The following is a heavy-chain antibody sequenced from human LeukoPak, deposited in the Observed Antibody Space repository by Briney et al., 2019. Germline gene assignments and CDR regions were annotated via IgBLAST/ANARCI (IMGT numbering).Heavy chain of an antibody. Sequence: ASVKVSCKASGYTFTSYDINWVRQATGQGLEWMGWMNPNSGNTGYAQKFQGRVTMTRDTSTSTVYMELSSLRSEDTAVYYCAREFRITGTLGFDYWGQGTLVTVSS. J-gene: IGHJ4*02. CDR3: AREFRITGTLGFDY. V-gene: IGHV1-8*01. CDR1: GYTFTSYD. CDR2: MNPNSGNT. D-gene: IGHD1-20*01.